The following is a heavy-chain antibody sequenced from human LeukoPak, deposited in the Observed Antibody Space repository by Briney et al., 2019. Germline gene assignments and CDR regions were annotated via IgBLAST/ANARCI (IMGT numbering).Heavy chain of an antibody. CDR1: GFTLSSYA. CDR2: IREGGNEK. CDR3: ARDLRYYGSYDY. Sequence: GGSLRLSCAASGFTLSSYAMSWVRQAPGKGLECVAKIREGGNEKHYVDSVKGRFTISRDNAKNTLYLQMNSLRAEDTAVYYCARDLRYYGSYDYWGQGTLVTVSS. D-gene: IGHD3-10*01. J-gene: IGHJ4*02. V-gene: IGHV3-7*01.